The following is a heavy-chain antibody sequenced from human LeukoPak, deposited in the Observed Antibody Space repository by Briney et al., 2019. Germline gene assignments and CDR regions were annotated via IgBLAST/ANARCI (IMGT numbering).Heavy chain of an antibody. Sequence: AETQSLTCTVSGASTSSYYWTWIRQPPEKELEWIGYFYYSGSSNYSPSLESRVTMSVDTSKNQFSLKLSPVTAADTAVYYCERHRALGYGMDVWGQGTRVTVSS. J-gene: IGHJ6*02. D-gene: IGHD1-26*01. V-gene: IGHV4-59*08. CDR3: ERHRALGYGMDV. CDR1: GASTSSYY. CDR2: FYYSGSS.